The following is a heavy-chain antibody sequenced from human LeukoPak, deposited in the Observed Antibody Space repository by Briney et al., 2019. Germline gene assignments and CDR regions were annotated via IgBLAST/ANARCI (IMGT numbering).Heavy chain of an antibody. CDR2: ISYDGSNK. CDR3: AKDYTATLTTHADY. Sequence: GRSLRLSCAASGFTFSSYGMHWVRQAPGKGLEWVAVISYDGSNKYYADSVKGRFTISRDNSKNTLYLQMNSLRAEDTAVYYCAKDYTATLTTHADYWGQGTLVTVSS. J-gene: IGHJ4*02. CDR1: GFTFSSYG. D-gene: IGHD4-17*01. V-gene: IGHV3-30*18.